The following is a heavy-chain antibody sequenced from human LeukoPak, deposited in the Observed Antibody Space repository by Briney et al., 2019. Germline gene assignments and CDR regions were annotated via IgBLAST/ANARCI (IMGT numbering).Heavy chain of an antibody. CDR3: ARIRCSSTSCFVDAFDI. Sequence: SVKVSCKASGGTFSSYAISWVRQAPGQGLSWMGGTTPIFGTANYAQKFQGRVTITTDESTSTAYMELSSLRSEDTAVYYCARIRCSSTSCFVDAFDIWGQGTMVTVSS. J-gene: IGHJ3*02. V-gene: IGHV1-69*05. CDR1: GGTFSSYA. CDR2: TTPIFGTA. D-gene: IGHD2-2*01.